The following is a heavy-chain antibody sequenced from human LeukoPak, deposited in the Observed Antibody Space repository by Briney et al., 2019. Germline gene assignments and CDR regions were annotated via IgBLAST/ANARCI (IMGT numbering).Heavy chain of an antibody. V-gene: IGHV3-7*01. CDR1: GFTFRNYW. J-gene: IGHJ4*02. Sequence: PGGSLRLSCAASGFTFRNYWMSWVRQAPGKGLEWVANIKQDGSEKYYVDSVKGRFTISRDNAKNSLYPQMNSLRAEDTAVYYCASGPRWTDFDYWGQGTPVTVSS. CDR2: IKQDGSEK. CDR3: ASGPRWTDFDY. D-gene: IGHD4-23*01.